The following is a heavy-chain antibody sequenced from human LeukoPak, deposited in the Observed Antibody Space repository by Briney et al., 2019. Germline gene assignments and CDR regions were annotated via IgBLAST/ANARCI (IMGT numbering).Heavy chain of an antibody. CDR1: GFTFSGSA. CDR2: IRSRSNSYAT. CDR3: VRNFKGATSD. D-gene: IGHD1-26*01. J-gene: IGHJ4*02. V-gene: IGHV3-73*01. Sequence: PGGSPRLSRAASGFTFSGSAMHWVRPDSRKRPEWVGRIRSRSNSYATAYGASVKGRFIISRDDSKNTAFLQMNSLKTGDTAVYFCVRNFKGATSDWGQGTLVTVSS.